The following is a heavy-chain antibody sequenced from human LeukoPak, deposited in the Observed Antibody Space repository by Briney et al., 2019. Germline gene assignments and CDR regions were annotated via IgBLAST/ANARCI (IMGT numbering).Heavy chain of an antibody. CDR2: IGSTGSDR. CDR1: GFSFGSSG. Sequence: GGSLRLSCAASGFSFGSSGINWVRQAPGRGLEWVASIGSTGSDRYYADSVKGRFTISRDNAKNSLYLQINSLRVEDTAVYYCATETIGRHYDYWGQGTLLTVPS. CDR3: ATETIGRHYDY. D-gene: IGHD1-14*01. J-gene: IGHJ4*02. V-gene: IGHV3-21*01.